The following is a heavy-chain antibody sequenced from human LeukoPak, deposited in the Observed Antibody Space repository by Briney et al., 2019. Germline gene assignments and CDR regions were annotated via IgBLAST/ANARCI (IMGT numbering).Heavy chain of an antibody. V-gene: IGHV6-1*01. CDR3: ARRSKRYFDRSPASGAFDI. CDR1: GDSVSSNSAA. J-gene: IGHJ3*02. Sequence: SQTLSLTCAISGDSVSSNSAAWNWIRQSPSRGLEWLGRTYYRSKWYNDYAVSVKSRITIKPDTSKNQFSLQLNSVTPEDTAVYYCARRSKRYFDRSPASGAFDIWGQGTMVTVSS. D-gene: IGHD3-9*01. CDR2: TYYRSKWYN.